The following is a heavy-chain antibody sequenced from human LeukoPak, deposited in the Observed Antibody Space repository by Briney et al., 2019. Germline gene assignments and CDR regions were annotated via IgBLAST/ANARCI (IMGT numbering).Heavy chain of an antibody. CDR2: INTNTGNP. CDR1: GYTFTSYA. Sequence: ASVKVSCKASGYTFTSYAMNWVRQAPGQGLEWMGWINTNTGNPTYAQGFTGRFVFSLDTSVSAAYLQISSLKAEDTAVYYCARGLELGIAVAGTGMDVWGQGTTVTVSS. V-gene: IGHV7-4-1*02. CDR3: ARGLELGIAVAGTGMDV. J-gene: IGHJ6*02. D-gene: IGHD6-19*01.